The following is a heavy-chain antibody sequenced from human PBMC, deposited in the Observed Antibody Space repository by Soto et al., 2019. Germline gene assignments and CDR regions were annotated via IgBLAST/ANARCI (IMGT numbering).Heavy chain of an antibody. V-gene: IGHV4-59*01. CDR3: ARASGTTFGVTQGPYYMDV. Sequence: SETQSLTCSFSGGSISSYYCSWIRQPPGKGLEWIGYIYYSGSTNYNPSLKSRVTISVDTSKNQFSLKLSPVTAADTAVYYCARASGTTFGVTQGPYYMDVWGKGTTVTVSS. CDR2: IYYSGST. CDR1: GGSISSYY. D-gene: IGHD3-3*01. J-gene: IGHJ6*03.